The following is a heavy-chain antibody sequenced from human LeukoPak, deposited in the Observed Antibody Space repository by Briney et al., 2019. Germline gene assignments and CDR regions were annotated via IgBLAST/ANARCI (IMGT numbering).Heavy chain of an antibody. CDR2: ISHSGST. J-gene: IGHJ4*02. CDR3: ATMTPVTSFQLLVLDS. V-gene: IGHV4-4*02. Sequence: SGTLSLTCADSGGSISSRNWWTWVRQPPGKGLEWIGEISHSGSTNYNPSLESRVTVSVDNSKNQFSLKLSSVTAADTAVYYCATMTPVTSFQLLVLDSWGPGTLVTISS. CDR1: GGSISSRNW. D-gene: IGHD4-11*01.